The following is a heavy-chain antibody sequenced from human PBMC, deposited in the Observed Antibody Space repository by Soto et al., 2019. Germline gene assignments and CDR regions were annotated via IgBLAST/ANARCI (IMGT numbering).Heavy chain of an antibody. CDR2: ISSNGRDT. CDR1: GFTFNTYA. Sequence: EVQLLESGGGLVQPGGSLRLSCSASGFTFNTYAMAWVRQAPGKGLEWVSGISSNGRDTYYAESVEGRLNVSRDNSKNTFPQMNSRRAEDAAMYYGARTTFPPSHTSGWYPDYWGQGTLVTVSS. V-gene: IGHV3-23*01. CDR3: ARTTFPPSHTSGWYPDY. D-gene: IGHD6-19*01. J-gene: IGHJ4*02.